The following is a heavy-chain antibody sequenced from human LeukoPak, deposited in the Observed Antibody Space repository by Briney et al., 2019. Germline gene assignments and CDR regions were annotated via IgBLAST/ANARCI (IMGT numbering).Heavy chain of an antibody. Sequence: SETLSLTCTVSGGSISSGDYYWSWIRQPAGKGLEWIGRIYSSGSATYNPSLKSRVTMSLDTSKNQFSLKLSSVTAADTAVYYCARDRLDGSGSQRFDPWGQGTLVTVSS. CDR2: IYSSGSA. CDR1: GGSISSGDYY. V-gene: IGHV4-61*02. CDR3: ARDRLDGSGSQRFDP. J-gene: IGHJ5*02. D-gene: IGHD3-10*01.